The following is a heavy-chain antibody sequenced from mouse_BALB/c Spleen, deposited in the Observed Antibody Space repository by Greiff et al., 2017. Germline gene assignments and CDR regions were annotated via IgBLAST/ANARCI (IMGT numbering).Heavy chain of an antibody. CDR2: IYYSGTI. CDR3: AREGGTVVAFYFDY. CDR1: GISFTTGNNR. V-gene: IGHV3-5*02. Sequence: EVHLVESGPGLVKPSQTVSLTCTATGISFTTGNNRWSWLRQFPGNKLEWIGYIYYSGTITYNPSLTSRTTITRDTSKNQYFLEMNSLTAEDTATYYCAREGGTVVAFYFDYWGQGTTLTVSS. D-gene: IGHD1-1*01. J-gene: IGHJ2*01.